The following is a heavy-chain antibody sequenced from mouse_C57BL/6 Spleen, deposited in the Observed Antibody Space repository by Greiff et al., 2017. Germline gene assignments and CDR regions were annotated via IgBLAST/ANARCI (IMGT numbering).Heavy chain of an antibody. CDR3: ARSWEGNFLDY. V-gene: IGHV1-82*01. J-gene: IGHJ2*01. Sequence: VQLQESGPELVKPGASVTISCKASGYAFSSSWMNWVKQRPGKGLEWIGRIYPGDGDTNYNGTFKGKATLTADKSSSTAYMQLSSLTSEDSAVYFCARSWEGNFLDYWGQGTTLTVSS. CDR2: IYPGDGDT. CDR1: GYAFSSSW. D-gene: IGHD4-1*01.